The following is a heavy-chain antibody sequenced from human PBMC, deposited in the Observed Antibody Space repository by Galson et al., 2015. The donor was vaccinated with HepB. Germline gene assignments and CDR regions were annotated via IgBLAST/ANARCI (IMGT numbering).Heavy chain of an antibody. CDR1: GFTFSMYA. D-gene: IGHD3-3*02. V-gene: IGHV3-23*01. CDR3: AKHLWADDGVWIGYHSVFDC. J-gene: IGHJ4*02. CDR2: ISGSGDTS. Sequence: SLRLSCAASGFTFSMYAMSWVRQAPGKGLEWVSSISGSGDTSYYADSVKGRFTISRDNSTNTVSLQLNSLRAEDTALYYCAKHLWADDGVWIGYHSVFDCWGLGTLVTVSS.